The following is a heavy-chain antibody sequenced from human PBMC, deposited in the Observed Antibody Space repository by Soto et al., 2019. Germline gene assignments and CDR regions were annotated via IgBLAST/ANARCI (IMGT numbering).Heavy chain of an antibody. CDR2: IWYDGSNK. J-gene: IGHJ4*02. D-gene: IGHD2-15*01. Sequence: QVQLVESGGGVVQPGRSLRLSCAASGFTFSSYGMHWVRQAPGKGLEWVAVIWYDGSNKYYADSVKGRFTISRDNXTNTLYLQMNSLRAEDTAVYYCARERVVVVAATFDYWGQGTLVTVSS. V-gene: IGHV3-33*01. CDR1: GFTFSSYG. CDR3: ARERVVVVAATFDY.